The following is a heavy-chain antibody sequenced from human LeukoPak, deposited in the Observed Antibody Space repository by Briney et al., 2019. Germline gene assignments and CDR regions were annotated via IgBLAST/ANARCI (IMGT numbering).Heavy chain of an antibody. D-gene: IGHD3-22*01. CDR2: IYYSGST. J-gene: IGHJ4*02. Sequence: SETLSLTCTVSGGSISSYYWSWIRQPPGKGLEWIGYIYYSGSTNYNPSLKSRVTISVDTSKNQFSLKLSSVTAADTAVYYCAGVPPRRSSGYPTTGWGQGTLVTVSS. CDR3: AGVPPRRSSGYPTTG. CDR1: GGSISSYY. V-gene: IGHV4-59*01.